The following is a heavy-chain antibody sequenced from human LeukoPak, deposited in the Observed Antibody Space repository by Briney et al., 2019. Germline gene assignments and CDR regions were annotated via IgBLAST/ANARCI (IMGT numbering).Heavy chain of an antibody. V-gene: IGHV3-53*01. J-gene: IGHJ4*02. CDR1: GFTFRSHA. CDR2: VYSGGHT. CDR3: ARGIRDCSRTTCYQPFDY. D-gene: IGHD2-2*01. Sequence: GGSLRLSCVGSGFTFRSHAMSWVRQAPGKGLEWVSIVYSGGHTYYADSVKGRFTISRDKSKNTLYLQMSSLRAEDTAVYYCARGIRDCSRTTCYQPFDYWGQGALVTVSS.